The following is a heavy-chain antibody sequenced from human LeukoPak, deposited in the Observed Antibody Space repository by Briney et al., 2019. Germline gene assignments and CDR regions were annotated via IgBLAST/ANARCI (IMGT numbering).Heavy chain of an antibody. CDR3: AKPVRTSIAAAGDY. V-gene: IGHV3-23*01. CDR2: ISGSGGST. J-gene: IGHJ4*02. Sequence: TGGSLRLSCAASGFTFSSYAMSWVRQAPGKGLEWVSAISGSGGSTYYADSVKGRFTISRDNSKNTLYLQMNSLRAEDTAVYYCAKPVRTSIAAAGDYWGQGTLVTVSS. CDR1: GFTFSSYA. D-gene: IGHD6-13*01.